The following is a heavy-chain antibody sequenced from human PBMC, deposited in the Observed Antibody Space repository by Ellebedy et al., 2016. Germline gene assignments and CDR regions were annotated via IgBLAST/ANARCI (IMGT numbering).Heavy chain of an antibody. Sequence: GESLKISXAASTFIFTTHVMHWVRQTPDKGLEWLALISEDGGTRSYSDYVKGRFIISRDNSKNTLYLQMNYLRAEDTAVYYCVDFGSGGHCFDYWGQGALVTVSS. J-gene: IGHJ4*02. CDR1: TFIFTTHV. CDR3: VDFGSGGHCFDY. D-gene: IGHD3-10*01. CDR2: ISEDGGTR. V-gene: IGHV3-30-3*01.